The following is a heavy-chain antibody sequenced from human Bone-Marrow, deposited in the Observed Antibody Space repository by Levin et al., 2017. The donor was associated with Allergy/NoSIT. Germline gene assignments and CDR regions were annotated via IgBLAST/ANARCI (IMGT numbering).Heavy chain of an antibody. CDR1: GFTFRSFG. V-gene: IGHV3-30*03. J-gene: IGHJ4*02. Sequence: PGGSLRLSCAASGFTFRSFGMHWVRQAPGKGLEWVGIVSFNGSNQYYADSVKGRFTISRDNSKDTLYLQMNSLRPEDTAVYFCTGRGRSSHSDFDFWGQGTLVTVSS. D-gene: IGHD6-6*01. CDR3: TGRGRSSHSDFDF. CDR2: VSFNGSNQ.